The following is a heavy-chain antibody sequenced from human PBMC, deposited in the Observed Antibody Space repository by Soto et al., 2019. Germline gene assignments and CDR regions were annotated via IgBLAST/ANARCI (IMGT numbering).Heavy chain of an antibody. CDR3: AREYYSTTTWIDY. CDR1: GFTFTSYP. Sequence: VQLVQSAPEVKRPGASVKVSCKTSGFTFTSYPFSWVRQAPGQGLEWLAWVHPYEGTTKVAHQFRDRLTVTTDTSAATVFMEQTRLTSDDTAVYFCAREYYSTTTWIDYWGQGTLVAVSS. V-gene: IGHV1-18*04. J-gene: IGHJ4*02. D-gene: IGHD2-15*01. CDR2: VHPYEGTT.